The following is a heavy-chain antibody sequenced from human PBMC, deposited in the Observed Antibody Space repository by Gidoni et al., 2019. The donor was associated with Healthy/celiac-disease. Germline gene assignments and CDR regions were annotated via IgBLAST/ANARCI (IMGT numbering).Heavy chain of an antibody. CDR1: GGSFSGYY. D-gene: IGHD3-10*01. J-gene: IGHJ6*02. CDR3: ARGWGRSPYGSGSYWGDYYYYGMDV. Sequence: QVQLQQWGAGLLKPSETLSLTCAVYGGSFSGYYWSWIRQPPGKGLEWIGEINHSGSTNYNPSLKSRVTISVDTSKNQFSLKLSSVTAADTAVYYCARGWGRSPYGSGSYWGDYYYYGMDVWGQGTTVTVSS. V-gene: IGHV4-34*01. CDR2: INHSGST.